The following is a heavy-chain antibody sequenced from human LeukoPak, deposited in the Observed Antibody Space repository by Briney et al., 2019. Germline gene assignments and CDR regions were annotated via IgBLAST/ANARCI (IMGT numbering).Heavy chain of an antibody. D-gene: IGHD2-2*02. CDR1: GYTLTELS. J-gene: IGHJ4*02. Sequence: ASVKVSCNVSGYTLTELSIHWVRQAPGKGLEWLGGFDPEDGETIYAQKFQGRLTMTEDTSTDTAYMELSSLTSEDTAVFFCTTVGCTSSSCYKAYYFDYWGQGTLVTVSS. CDR2: FDPEDGET. CDR3: TTVGCTSSSCYKAYYFDY. V-gene: IGHV1-24*01.